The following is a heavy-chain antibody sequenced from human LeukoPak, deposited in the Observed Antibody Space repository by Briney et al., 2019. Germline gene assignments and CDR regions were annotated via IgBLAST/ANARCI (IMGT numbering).Heavy chain of an antibody. J-gene: IGHJ4*02. CDR2: ISGSGGST. Sequence: PGGSLRLSCAASGFTFSTYAMSWVRQAPGKGLEWVSAISGSGGSTYYADSVKGRFTISRDNSKNTLYLQMNSLRAEDTSIYFCAKALEQETVIALDSWGQGTLVALSS. CDR3: AKALEQETVIALDS. D-gene: IGHD6-13*01. CDR1: GFTFSTYA. V-gene: IGHV3-23*01.